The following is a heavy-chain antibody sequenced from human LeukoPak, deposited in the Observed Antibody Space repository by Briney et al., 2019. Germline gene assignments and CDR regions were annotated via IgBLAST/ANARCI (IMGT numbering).Heavy chain of an antibody. V-gene: IGHV4-4*07. CDR3: ARSAFLVTAPGLYYFDY. Sequence: DPSETLSLTCTVSGGSISSYYWGWIRQPAGKGLEWIGHIYNSGSTNYNPSLKGRVTMSVATSKNQFSLHLSSVTAADTAVYYCARSAFLVTAPGLYYFDYWGQGTLVAVSS. CDR1: GGSISSYY. D-gene: IGHD6-13*01. CDR2: IYNSGST. J-gene: IGHJ4*02.